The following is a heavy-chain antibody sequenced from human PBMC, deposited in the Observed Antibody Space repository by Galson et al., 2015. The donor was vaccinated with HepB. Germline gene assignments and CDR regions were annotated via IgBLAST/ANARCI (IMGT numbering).Heavy chain of an antibody. CDR2: IKQDGSEK. CDR3: AREGSYGGNFH. V-gene: IGHV3-7*01. Sequence: SLRLSCAVSGFTFSSYWMSWVRQAPGKGLEWMANIKQDGSEKYYVDSVKGRFTISRDNAKNSLYLQMNSLRAEDTAVYYCAREGSYGGNFHWGQGTLVTVSS. D-gene: IGHD4-23*01. J-gene: IGHJ4*02. CDR1: GFTFSSYW.